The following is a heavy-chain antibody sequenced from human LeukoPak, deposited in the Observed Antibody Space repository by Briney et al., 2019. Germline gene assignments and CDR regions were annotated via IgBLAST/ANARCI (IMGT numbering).Heavy chain of an antibody. Sequence: PSETLSLTCTVPGGSISTYYWSWIRQPPGKGLEWIGYIYNSGTTNYNPSLESRVTISVDTSKTQFSLRLSSVTAADTAVYYCARELYHYDNSAYYQYFDPWGQGTLVTVSS. V-gene: IGHV4-59*01. CDR2: IYNSGTT. J-gene: IGHJ5*02. CDR3: ARELYHYDNSAYYQYFDP. CDR1: GGSISTYY. D-gene: IGHD3-22*01.